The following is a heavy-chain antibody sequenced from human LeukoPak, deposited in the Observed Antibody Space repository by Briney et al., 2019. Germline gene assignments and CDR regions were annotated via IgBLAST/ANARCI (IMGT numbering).Heavy chain of an antibody. V-gene: IGHV3-53*01. Sequence: PGGSLRLSCAASGFTVSSNYMSWVRQAPGKGLEWVSVIYSGGSTYYADSVKGRFTISRDNSKNTLYLQMNSLRAEDTAVYYCARELAAAAPGGYWGQGTLVTVSS. J-gene: IGHJ4*02. D-gene: IGHD6-13*01. CDR2: IYSGGST. CDR3: ARELAAAAPGGY. CDR1: GFTVSSNY.